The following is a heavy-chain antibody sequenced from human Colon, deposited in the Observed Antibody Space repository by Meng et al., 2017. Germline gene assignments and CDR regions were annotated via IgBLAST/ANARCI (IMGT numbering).Heavy chain of an antibody. V-gene: IGHV3-33*01. Sequence: GQLVELGGDLVQPGGFLNTYCVVSGFTFSSYGMHWVRQGPGKGLEWVAVIWPDGRNEYYADSVKGRFTITRENSKNTLYLQMNILRAEDTAVYYCARWEWQHVAYFDYWGQGTLVTVSS. CDR3: ARWEWQHVAYFDY. J-gene: IGHJ4*02. CDR2: IWPDGRNE. CDR1: GFTFSSYG. D-gene: IGHD3-3*01.